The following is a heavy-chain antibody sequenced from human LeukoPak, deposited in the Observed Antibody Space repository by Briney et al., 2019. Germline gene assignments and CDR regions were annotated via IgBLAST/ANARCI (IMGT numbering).Heavy chain of an antibody. Sequence: GGSLRLSCAASGFKFDDNGMSWVRQAPGKGLEWVSGISWNGGNTGYADSVKGRFTISRDNAKNSLFLQVNSLRADDTAFYYCAREGIYCVNGVCYLDYWGQGTLVTVSS. V-gene: IGHV3-20*04. D-gene: IGHD2-8*01. CDR2: ISWNGGNT. CDR1: GFKFDDNG. CDR3: AREGIYCVNGVCYLDY. J-gene: IGHJ4*02.